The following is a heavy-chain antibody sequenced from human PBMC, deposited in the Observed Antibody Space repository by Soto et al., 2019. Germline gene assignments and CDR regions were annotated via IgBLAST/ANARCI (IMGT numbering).Heavy chain of an antibody. CDR3: ARDEGAWFGELLSYFDY. Sequence: GGSLRLSCAASGFTFSSYGMHWVRQAPGKGLEWVAVIWYDGSNKYYADSVKGRFTISRDNSKNTLYLQMNSLRAEATAVYYCARDEGAWFGELLSYFDYWGQGTLVTVSS. CDR2: IWYDGSNK. D-gene: IGHD3-10*01. CDR1: GFTFSSYG. V-gene: IGHV3-33*01. J-gene: IGHJ4*02.